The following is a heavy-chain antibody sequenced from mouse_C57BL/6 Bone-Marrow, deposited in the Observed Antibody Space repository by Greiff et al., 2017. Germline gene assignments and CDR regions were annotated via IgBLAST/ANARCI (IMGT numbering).Heavy chain of an antibody. J-gene: IGHJ2*01. CDR2: IRSKSNNYAT. CDR1: GFSFNTYA. V-gene: IGHV10-1*01. D-gene: IGHD2-4*01. CDR3: VRQAIYYDYEDYFDY. Sequence: EVKVVESGGGLVQPKGSLKLSCAASGFSFNTYAMNWVRQAPGKGLEWVARIRSKSNNYATYYADSVKDRFTISRDDSESMLYLQMNNLKTEDTAMYYCVRQAIYYDYEDYFDYWGQGTTLTVSS.